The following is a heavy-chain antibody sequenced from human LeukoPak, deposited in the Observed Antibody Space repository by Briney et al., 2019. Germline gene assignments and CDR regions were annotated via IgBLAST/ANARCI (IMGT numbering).Heavy chain of an antibody. CDR2: IYTTGNT. CDR3: ARDARGWSGFDY. Sequence: SETLSFTCSVSGGSIISYYWSWIRQPAGKGREWIGRIYTTGNTDYNPSLKSRVTMSVDTSKNQFSLNLSSVTAADTAVYYCARDARGWSGFDYWGQGTLVTVSS. V-gene: IGHV4-4*07. D-gene: IGHD3-3*01. J-gene: IGHJ4*02. CDR1: GGSIISYY.